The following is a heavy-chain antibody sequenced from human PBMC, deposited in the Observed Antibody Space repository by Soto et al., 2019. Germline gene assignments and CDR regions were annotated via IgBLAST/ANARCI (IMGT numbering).Heavy chain of an antibody. D-gene: IGHD3-22*01. J-gene: IGHJ4*02. V-gene: IGHV3-23*01. Sequence: GGSLRLSCAASGFTFSSYAMSWVRQAPGKGLEWVSAISGSGGSTYYADSVKGRFTISRDNSKNTLYLQMNSLRAEDTAVYYCAKDEYYYDSSGYYHEVDYWGQGTLVTVSS. CDR1: GFTFSSYA. CDR2: ISGSGGST. CDR3: AKDEYYYDSSGYYHEVDY.